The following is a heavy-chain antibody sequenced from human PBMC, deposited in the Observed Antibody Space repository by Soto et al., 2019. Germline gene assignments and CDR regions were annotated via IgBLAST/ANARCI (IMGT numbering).Heavy chain of an antibody. J-gene: IGHJ4*02. CDR3: ARSRRGAFDY. CDR1: CFTFTTYS. D-gene: IGHD3-10*01. CDR2: ISNNGGST. Sequence: HPGGSLRLSCEASCFTFTTYSMHWVRQVPGKGLEYVSSISNNGGSTYYVDSVKGRFTISRDNSKNTLYLQMDRVTAEDMAVYYCARSRRGAFDYWGQGILVTVSS. V-gene: IGHV3-64*02.